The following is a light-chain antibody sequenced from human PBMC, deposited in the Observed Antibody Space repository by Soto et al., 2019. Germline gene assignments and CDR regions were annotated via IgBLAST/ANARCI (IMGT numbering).Light chain of an antibody. CDR1: SSDVGGSNY. CDR3: GSYSSSSTLYV. J-gene: IGLJ1*01. Sequence: QSALTQPASVSGSPGQSITISCTGTSSDVGGSNYVSWYQQHPGKAPKLMIYDVCNRPSGVSNRFSGSKSGNTASLTISGLQAEDEADYYCGSYSSSSTLYVFGTGTKLTVL. CDR2: DVC. V-gene: IGLV2-14*03.